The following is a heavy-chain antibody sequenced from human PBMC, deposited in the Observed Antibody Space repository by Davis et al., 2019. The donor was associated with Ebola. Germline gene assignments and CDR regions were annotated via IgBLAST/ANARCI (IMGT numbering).Heavy chain of an antibody. CDR1: GFTFSSYW. V-gene: IGHV3-7*01. CDR2: IKQDGSEK. J-gene: IGHJ4*02. CDR3: ARDFIAAAAY. D-gene: IGHD6-13*01. Sequence: GESLKISCAASGFTFSSYWMSWVHQAPGKGLEWVANIKQDGSEKYYVDSVKGRFTISRDNAKNSLYLQMNSLRAEDTAVYYCARDFIAAAAYWGQGTLVTVSS.